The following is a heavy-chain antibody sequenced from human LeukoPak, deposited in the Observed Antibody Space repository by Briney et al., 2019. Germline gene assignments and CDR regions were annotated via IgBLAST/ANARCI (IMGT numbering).Heavy chain of an antibody. Sequence: SVKVSCKASGYTFTSYDINWVRQATGQGLEWMGGIIPIFGTANYAQKFQGRVTITADESTSTAYMELSSLRSEDTAVYYCARVGEGYRSSTSCYPPMDVWGKGTTVTVSS. J-gene: IGHJ6*03. CDR2: IIPIFGTA. CDR1: GYTFTSYD. CDR3: ARVGEGYRSSTSCYPPMDV. V-gene: IGHV1-69*13. D-gene: IGHD2-2*01.